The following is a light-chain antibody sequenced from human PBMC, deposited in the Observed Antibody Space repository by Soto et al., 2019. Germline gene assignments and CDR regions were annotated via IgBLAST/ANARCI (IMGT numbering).Light chain of an antibody. CDR1: QDIVKS. V-gene: IGKV1-33*01. CDR2: DAS. CDR3: QQFDNLPYT. Sequence: DIQLTQSPSSLSASVGDRVTITCQASQDIVKSLNWYQQKPGSAPNLLIYDASNLQTGVPSRFSGSGSGPDFTFTISSLQPEDFATYYCQQFDNLPYTFGQGTKLEIK. J-gene: IGKJ2*01.